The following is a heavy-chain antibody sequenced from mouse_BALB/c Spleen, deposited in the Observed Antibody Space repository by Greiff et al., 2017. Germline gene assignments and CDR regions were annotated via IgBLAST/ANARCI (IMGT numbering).Heavy chain of an antibody. D-gene: IGHD2-2*01. Sequence: EVKVVESGAELVKPGASVKLSCTASGFNIKDTYMHWVKQRPEQGLEWIGRIDPANGNTKYDPKFQGKATITADTSSNTAYLQLSSLTSEDTAVYYCAMYYGYDGGAMDYWGQGTSVTVSS. CDR2: IDPANGNT. CDR3: AMYYGYDGGAMDY. V-gene: IGHV14-3*02. CDR1: GFNIKDTY. J-gene: IGHJ4*01.